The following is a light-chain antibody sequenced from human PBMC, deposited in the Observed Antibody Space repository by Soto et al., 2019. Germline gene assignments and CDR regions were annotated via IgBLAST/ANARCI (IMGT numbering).Light chain of an antibody. Sequence: QSAPTQPPSASGSPGQSATISCTGTSSDVGGYNYVSWYQQYPGKAPKLMIYEVSKRPSGVPDRFSGSKSGNTASLTVSGLQAEDEADYYCSSYAGSSTWVFGGGTKLNVL. CDR1: SSDVGGYNY. V-gene: IGLV2-8*01. CDR3: SSYAGSSTWV. J-gene: IGLJ2*01. CDR2: EVS.